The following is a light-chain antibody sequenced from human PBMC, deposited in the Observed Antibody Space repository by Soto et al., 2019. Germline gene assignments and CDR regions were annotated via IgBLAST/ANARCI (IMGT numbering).Light chain of an antibody. CDR3: QQHANYPIT. J-gene: IGKJ4*01. CDR1: RNIGSW. CDR2: KAS. Sequence: DIQMTQSPSTLSASIGDRVTITCRASRNIGSWLAWYQQKAGKAPNLLIYKASTLETGVPSRFSGSASGTEFTLTISSLQPDDFATYYCQQHANYPITFGGGTQVEI. V-gene: IGKV1-5*03.